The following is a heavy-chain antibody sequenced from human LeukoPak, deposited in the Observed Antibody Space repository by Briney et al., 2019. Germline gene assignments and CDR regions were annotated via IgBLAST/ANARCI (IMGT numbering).Heavy chain of an antibody. J-gene: IGHJ4*02. V-gene: IGHV3-23*01. Sequence: QPGGSLRLSCAASGFTFSSYAMSWVRQAPGKGLEWVTAISGNGGSTYFADSVRGRFAISRDNAKNSLYLQMNSLRADDTATYYCARGFNYAFDYWGQGTLVTVSS. CDR3: ARGFNYAFDY. D-gene: IGHD2-2*01. CDR2: ISGNGGST. CDR1: GFTFSSYA.